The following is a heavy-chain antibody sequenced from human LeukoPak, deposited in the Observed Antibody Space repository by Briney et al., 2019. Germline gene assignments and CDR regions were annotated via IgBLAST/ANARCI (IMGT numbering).Heavy chain of an antibody. D-gene: IGHD5-18*01. J-gene: IGHJ4*02. V-gene: IGHV1-2*02. Sequence: ASVTVSCTASGYTFTGYYMHWVRQAPGQGLEWMGWINPNSGGTNYAQKFQGRVTMTRDTSISTAYMELSRLRSDATAVYYCTTLLGGRTAMVRWIDYWGQGTLVTVSS. CDR3: TTLLGGRTAMVRWIDY. CDR1: GYTFTGYY. CDR2: INPNSGGT.